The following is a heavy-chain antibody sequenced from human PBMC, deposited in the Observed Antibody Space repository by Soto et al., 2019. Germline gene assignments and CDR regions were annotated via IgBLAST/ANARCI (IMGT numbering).Heavy chain of an antibody. CDR1: GVSISSSSYY. CDR3: ARQSYTAAGTDY. D-gene: IGHD6-13*01. CDR2: IYYSRST. V-gene: IGHV4-39*01. J-gene: IGHJ4*02. Sequence: PSETLSLTCTVSGVSISSSSYYWGWIRQPPGKGLEWIGSIYYSRSTYYNPSLKSRVTISVDTSKNQFSLKLSSVTAADTAVYYCARQSYTAAGTDYWGQGTLVTVS.